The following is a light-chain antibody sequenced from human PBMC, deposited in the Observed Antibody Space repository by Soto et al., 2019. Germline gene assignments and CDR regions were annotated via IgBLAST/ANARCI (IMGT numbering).Light chain of an antibody. Sequence: QSALTQPASVSGSPGQSITISCTGTSSDIGAFTFVSWYQQHPGKVPKLMIFDVNRRPSGVSDRFSGSKSGYTASLTISGLQAEDEGDYYCSSYTTSSTHVFGSGTKVTVL. CDR3: SSYTTSSTHV. CDR2: DVN. J-gene: IGLJ1*01. V-gene: IGLV2-14*03. CDR1: SSDIGAFTF.